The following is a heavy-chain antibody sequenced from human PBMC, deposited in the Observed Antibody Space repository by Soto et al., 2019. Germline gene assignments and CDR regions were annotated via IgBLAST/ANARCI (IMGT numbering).Heavy chain of an antibody. CDR2: INSGSNPI. J-gene: IGHJ6*02. CDR3: ARTGANVGLDV. Sequence: AGSLRLCCAGSGFTFSAYTMNWVRQAPGKGLEWVSYINSGSNPIYYADSVKGRFTISRDDAGNSLYLQMNSLRDEDTAVYYCARTGANVGLDVWGQGTTVTVSS. V-gene: IGHV3-48*02. D-gene: IGHD1-7*01. CDR1: GFTFSAYT.